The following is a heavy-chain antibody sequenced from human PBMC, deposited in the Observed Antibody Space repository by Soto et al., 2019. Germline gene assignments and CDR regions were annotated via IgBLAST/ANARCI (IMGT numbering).Heavy chain of an antibody. CDR3: ARAGDDCSTTNCYMIDY. CDR2: INAGNGNT. Sequence: QVQLVQSGVAGKKPGASVKVSCKASGYTFTTYAMHWVRQAPGQRLEWMGWINAGNGNTKYSQKFQGRVTSTRDTSATTAYMELSSLRSEDTAVYYCARAGDDCSTTNCYMIDYWGQGTLVTVSS. J-gene: IGHJ4*02. CDR1: GYTFTTYA. D-gene: IGHD2-2*02. V-gene: IGHV1-3*01.